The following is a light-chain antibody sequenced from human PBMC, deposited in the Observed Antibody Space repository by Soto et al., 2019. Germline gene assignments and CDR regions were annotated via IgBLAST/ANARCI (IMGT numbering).Light chain of an antibody. V-gene: IGLV2-14*01. Sequence: QSALTQPASVSGSPGQSITISCTGSSSDIGGFNYASWYQHHPGKAPKLIISEVSNRPSGVSNRFSGSKSGNTASLTISGLQAEDEGDYYCSSFSSSDTLVVFGGGTQLTVL. J-gene: IGLJ2*01. CDR1: SSDIGGFNY. CDR2: EVS. CDR3: SSFSSSDTLVV.